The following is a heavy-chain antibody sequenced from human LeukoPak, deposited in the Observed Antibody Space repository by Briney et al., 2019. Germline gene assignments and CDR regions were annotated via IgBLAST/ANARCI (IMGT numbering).Heavy chain of an antibody. Sequence: SETLSLTCTVSGGSISCYYWSWIRQPPGKGLEWIGYIYYSGSTNYNPSLKSRVTISVDTSKNQFSLKLSSVTAADTAVYYCARGGGKWELTFFDYWGQGTLVTVSS. J-gene: IGHJ4*02. CDR1: GGSISCYY. V-gene: IGHV4-59*01. CDR2: IYYSGST. D-gene: IGHD1-26*01. CDR3: ARGGGKWELTFFDY.